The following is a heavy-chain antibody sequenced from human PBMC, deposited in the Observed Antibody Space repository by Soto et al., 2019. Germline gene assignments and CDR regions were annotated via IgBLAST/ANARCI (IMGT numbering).Heavy chain of an antibody. Sequence: QVQLVESGGGVVQPGRSLRLSCAASGFTFSSYGMHWVRQAPGKGLVWVAVISYDGSKKYYADSVKGRFTISRDNSKNTLYLQMNSLGAEDTAVYYCSRTRGGSGSYVPYGIDVWGHGTTVTVSS. J-gene: IGHJ6*02. CDR1: GFTFSSYG. CDR2: ISYDGSKK. D-gene: IGHD3-10*01. V-gene: IGHV3-30*03. CDR3: SRTRGGSGSYVPYGIDV.